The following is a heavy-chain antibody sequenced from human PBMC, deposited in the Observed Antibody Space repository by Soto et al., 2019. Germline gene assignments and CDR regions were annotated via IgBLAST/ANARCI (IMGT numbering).Heavy chain of an antibody. CDR3: ARWLRLDPHFDS. CDR2: IYYSGST. V-gene: IGHV4-39*01. D-gene: IGHD3-16*01. Sequence: SETLSLTCTVSGGSISSSSYYWGWIRQPPGKGLEWIGSIYYSGSTYYNPSLKSRVTISVDTSKNQFSLKLSSVTAADTAVYYCARWLRLDPHFDSWGQGTLVTVSS. CDR1: GGSISSSSYY. J-gene: IGHJ4*02.